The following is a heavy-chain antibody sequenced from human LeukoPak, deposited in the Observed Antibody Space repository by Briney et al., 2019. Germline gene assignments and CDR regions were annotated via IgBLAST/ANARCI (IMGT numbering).Heavy chain of an antibody. J-gene: IGHJ5*02. CDR1: GFTFSSYS. Sequence: GGSLRLSCAASGFTFSSYSMNWVRQAPGKGLEWVAVIWYDGSNKYYADSVKGRFTISRDNSKNTLYLQMNSPRAEDTAVYYCARDXXVTTYNWFDPWGQGTLVTVS. CDR3: ARDXXVTTYNWFDP. CDR2: IWYDGSNK. D-gene: IGHD4-17*01. V-gene: IGHV3-33*08.